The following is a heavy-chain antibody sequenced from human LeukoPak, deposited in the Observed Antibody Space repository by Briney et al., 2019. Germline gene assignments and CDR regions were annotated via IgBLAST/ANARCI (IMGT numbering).Heavy chain of an antibody. Sequence: GGSLRLSCAASGFTFSDYYMSWVRQAPGKGLEWVSAISGSGTYYADSVRGRFTISRDNSKNTLYLQMNSLRAEDTAVYYCAKSGLNRFDYWGQGTLVTVSS. D-gene: IGHD2-15*01. CDR3: AKSGLNRFDY. CDR1: GFTFSDYY. V-gene: IGHV3-23*01. J-gene: IGHJ4*02. CDR2: ISGSGT.